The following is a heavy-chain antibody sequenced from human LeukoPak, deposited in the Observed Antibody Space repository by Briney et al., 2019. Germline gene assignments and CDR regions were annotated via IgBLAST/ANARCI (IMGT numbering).Heavy chain of an antibody. CDR3: ARLGTVGALDY. CDR2: IYYSGST. V-gene: IGHV4-39*01. Sequence: SETLSLTCTVSGGSISSSSYYWGWLRQRPGKGLEWIGSIYYSGSTYYNPSLKSRVTISVDTSKNQFSLKLSSVTAADTAVYYCARLGTVGALDYWGQGTLVTVSS. J-gene: IGHJ4*02. CDR1: GGSISSSSYY. D-gene: IGHD1-26*01.